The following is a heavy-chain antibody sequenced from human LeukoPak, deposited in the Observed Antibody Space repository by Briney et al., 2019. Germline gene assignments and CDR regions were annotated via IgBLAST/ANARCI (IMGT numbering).Heavy chain of an antibody. CDR3: AKLLYYYDSSQPY. CDR2: ISGGST. D-gene: IGHD3-22*01. Sequence: QAGGSLRLSCAASGFTVSSNEMSWVRQAPGKGLEWVSSISGGSTYYAHSRKGRFTISRDTSKNTLHLQMNSLRAEDTAVYYCAKLLYYYDSSQPYWGQGTLVTVSS. V-gene: IGHV3-38-3*01. J-gene: IGHJ4*02. CDR1: GFTVSSNE.